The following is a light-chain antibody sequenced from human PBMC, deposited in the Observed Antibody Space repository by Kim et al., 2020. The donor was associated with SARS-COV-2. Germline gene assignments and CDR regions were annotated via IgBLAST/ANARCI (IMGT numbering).Light chain of an antibody. CDR1: TSNIASNT. CDR2: SDN. V-gene: IGLV1-44*01. J-gene: IGLJ2*01. CDR3: ATWDDSLNGVV. Sequence: QSVLTQPPSASGTPGQRVTIPCSGGTSNIASNTVNWYRHLPGTAPKLVIHSDNQRPSGVPDRFSGSRSGTSASLAISGLQSDDEADYYCATWDDSLNGVVFGGGTQLPVL.